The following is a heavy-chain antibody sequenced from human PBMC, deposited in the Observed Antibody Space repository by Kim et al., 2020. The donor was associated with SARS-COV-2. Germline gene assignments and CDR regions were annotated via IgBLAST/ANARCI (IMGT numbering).Heavy chain of an antibody. D-gene: IGHD1-26*01. V-gene: IGHV4-39*07. CDR2: IYYSGST. J-gene: IGHJ6*02. CDR1: GGSISSSSYY. CDR3: ARVREYYGMDV. Sequence: SETLSLTCTVSGGSISSSSYYWGWIRQPPGKGLEWIGSIYYSGSTYYNPSLKSRVTISVDTSKNQFSLKLSSVTAADTAVYYCARVREYYGMDVWGQGTTVTVSS.